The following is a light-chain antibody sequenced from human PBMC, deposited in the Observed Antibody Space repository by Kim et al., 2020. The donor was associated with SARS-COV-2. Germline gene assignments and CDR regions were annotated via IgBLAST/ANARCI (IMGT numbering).Light chain of an antibody. J-gene: IGKJ2*01. CDR3: QQTYSTPYT. Sequence: DIQMTQSPSSLSASVGDRVTITCRASQTVSSYLNWYQQKPGKAPKLLIYAASSLQSGVPSRFSGSGSGTDYTLTINSLQPEDFATYYCQQTYSTPYTFSQGTKLEI. CDR1: QTVSSY. V-gene: IGKV1-39*01. CDR2: AAS.